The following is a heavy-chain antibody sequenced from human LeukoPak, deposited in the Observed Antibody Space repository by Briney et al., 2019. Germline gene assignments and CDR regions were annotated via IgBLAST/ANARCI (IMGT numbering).Heavy chain of an antibody. J-gene: IGHJ4*02. CDR1: GFTFSNYA. V-gene: IGHV3-30*04. CDR3: ARVRNVNSVAGTVDY. D-gene: IGHD6-19*01. Sequence: PGGSLRLSCAASGFTFSNYAMHWVRQAPGKGLDWVAVISYDGGNKYYADSVRGRFTISRDNSKNTLYLQMNSLKPEDTAVYYCARVRNVNSVAGTVDYWGQGTLVTVSS. CDR2: ISYDGGNK.